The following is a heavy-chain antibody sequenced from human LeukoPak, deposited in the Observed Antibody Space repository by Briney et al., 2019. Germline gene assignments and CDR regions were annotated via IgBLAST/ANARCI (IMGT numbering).Heavy chain of an antibody. CDR2: IYYSGSS. J-gene: IGHJ3*02. D-gene: IGHD3-9*01. V-gene: IGHV4-31*03. CDR1: GGSISSGGYY. Sequence: SETLSLTCTVSGGSISSGGYYWSWIRQHPGKGLEWIGYIYYSGSSDYNPSLKSRFTMSVDTSKNQFSLKLSSVTAADTAVYYCASADYDMAFDIWGQGTMVTVSS. CDR3: ASADYDMAFDI.